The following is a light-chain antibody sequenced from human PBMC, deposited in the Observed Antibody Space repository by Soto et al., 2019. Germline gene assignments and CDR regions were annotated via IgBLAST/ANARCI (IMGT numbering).Light chain of an antibody. CDR1: ETISTN. J-gene: IGKJ5*01. CDR2: GSS. Sequence: EIVLTQSPGTLSVSPGERATLSCRATETISTNLAWFQRKPGQPPRLLIYGSSTRATGVPDRFSGSGSGTEFTLNISRLQSEDVALYSCQQYSNWPPAITFGQGTRLEI. CDR3: QQYSNWPPAIT. V-gene: IGKV3-15*01.